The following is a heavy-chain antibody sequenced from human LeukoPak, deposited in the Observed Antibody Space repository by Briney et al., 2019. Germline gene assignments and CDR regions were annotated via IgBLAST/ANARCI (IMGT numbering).Heavy chain of an antibody. CDR2: ISNTGSPI. CDR1: GFTFSTYS. J-gene: IGHJ5*02. Sequence: GGSLRLSCAASGFTFSTYSMNWVRQAPGEGLEWVSYISNTGSPIYYADSVKGRFSISRDNARNSLYLQMNSLRGEDTAVYYCTRTVYSTTWERWFDPWGQGTLVTVSS. CDR3: TRTVYSTTWERWFDP. D-gene: IGHD6-13*01. V-gene: IGHV3-48*04.